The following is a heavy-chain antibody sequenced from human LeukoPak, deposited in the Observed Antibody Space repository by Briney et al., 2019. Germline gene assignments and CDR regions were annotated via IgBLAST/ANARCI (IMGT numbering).Heavy chain of an antibody. Sequence: SETLSLTCTVSGGSISSYYWSWIRQPPGKGLEWIGYIYYSGSTNYNPSLKSRVTISVDTSKNQFSLKLSSVTAADTAVYYCASTYSSSWYYFDYWGQGTLVTVSS. CDR1: GGSISSYY. CDR2: IYYSGST. CDR3: ASTYSSSWYYFDY. V-gene: IGHV4-59*01. J-gene: IGHJ4*02. D-gene: IGHD6-13*01.